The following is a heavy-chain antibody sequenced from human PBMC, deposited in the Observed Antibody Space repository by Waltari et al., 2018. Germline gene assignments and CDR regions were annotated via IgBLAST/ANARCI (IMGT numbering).Heavy chain of an antibody. CDR2: IRSKAYGGTT. Sequence: EVQLVESGGGLVQPGRSLRLSCTASGFTFGDYAMSWVRQAPGKGLEWVGFIRSKAYGGTTEYAASVKGRFTISRDDSKSIAYLQMNSLKTEDTAVYYCTRDLYYYDSSGYSSGWYFDLWGRGTLVTVSS. CDR1: GFTFGDYA. V-gene: IGHV3-49*04. CDR3: TRDLYYYDSSGYSSGWYFDL. D-gene: IGHD3-22*01. J-gene: IGHJ2*01.